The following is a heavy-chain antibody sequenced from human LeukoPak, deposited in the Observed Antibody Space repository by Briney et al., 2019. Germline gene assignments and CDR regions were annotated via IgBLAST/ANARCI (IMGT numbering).Heavy chain of an antibody. CDR2: ISSSGSTI. Sequence: HPGGSLRLSCAASGFTFSSYEMNWVRQAPGKGLEWVSYISSSGSTIYYADSVKGRFTISRDNAKNSLYLQMNSLKTEDTAVYFCTRLGEMTGVTTSFDYWGQGTLVTVSS. J-gene: IGHJ4*02. D-gene: IGHD4-11*01. CDR3: TRLGEMTGVTTSFDY. V-gene: IGHV3-48*03. CDR1: GFTFSSYE.